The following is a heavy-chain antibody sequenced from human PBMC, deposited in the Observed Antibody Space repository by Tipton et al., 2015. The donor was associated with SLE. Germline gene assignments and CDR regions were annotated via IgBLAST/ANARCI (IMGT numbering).Heavy chain of an antibody. CDR1: GYTFKNYG. CDR2: ISAYTGNT. J-gene: IGHJ3*02. D-gene: IGHD7-27*01. Sequence: QLVQSGAEVKKPGASVKVSCKASGYTFKNYGISWVRQAPGQGLEWMGWISAYTGNTNYAQKLQGRVTMTTETSTRTVYMELRSLRSDDTAVFYCARDKTGDQDDDAFDIWGKGTMVTVSS. V-gene: IGHV1-18*01. CDR3: ARDKTGDQDDDAFDI.